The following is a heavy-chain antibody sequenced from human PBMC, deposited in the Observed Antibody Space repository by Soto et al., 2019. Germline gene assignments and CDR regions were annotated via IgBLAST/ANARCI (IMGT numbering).Heavy chain of an antibody. V-gene: IGHV3-53*01. CDR2: IYSGGSI. Sequence: GGSLRLSCAASGFTVSSNYMSWVRQAPGKGLEWVSVIYSGGSIYYADSVKGRFTISRDNSKNTLYLQMNSLRAEDTAVYYCAREREYYGSGSYYNYYMDVWGKGTTVTVSS. D-gene: IGHD3-10*01. CDR3: AREREYYGSGSYYNYYMDV. J-gene: IGHJ6*03. CDR1: GFTVSSNY.